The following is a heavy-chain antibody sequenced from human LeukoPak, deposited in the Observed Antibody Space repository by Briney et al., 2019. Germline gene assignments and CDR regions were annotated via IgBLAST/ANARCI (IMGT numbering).Heavy chain of an antibody. D-gene: IGHD6-13*01. V-gene: IGHV4-59*01. CDR3: ARVTGYVMEDYFDY. CDR1: GGSISSYY. CDR2: IYYSGST. Sequence: SETLSLTCTVSGGSISSYYWSWIRQPPGKGLEWVGYIYYSGSTNYNPSLKSRVTISVDTSKNQFSLRLSSVTAADTAVYYCARVTGYVMEDYFDYWGQGTLVTVSS. J-gene: IGHJ4*02.